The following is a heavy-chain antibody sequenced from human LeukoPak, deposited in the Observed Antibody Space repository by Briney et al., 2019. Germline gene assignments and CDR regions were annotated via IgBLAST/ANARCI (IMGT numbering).Heavy chain of an antibody. Sequence: SETLSLTCAVSGGSFNTYFWNWIRQSPGKGLEWIGEISHSGFTNYNLSLKTRVSMSIDTSKNQFYLNLTSVTAADTAVYYCARGIFAGVRGVLGYWGQGSLVTVSS. J-gene: IGHJ4*02. CDR3: ARGIFAGVRGVLGY. V-gene: IGHV4-34*01. CDR1: GGSFNTYF. D-gene: IGHD3-10*01. CDR2: ISHSGFT.